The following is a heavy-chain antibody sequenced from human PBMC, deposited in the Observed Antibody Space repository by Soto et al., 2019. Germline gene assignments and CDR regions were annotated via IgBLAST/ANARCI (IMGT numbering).Heavy chain of an antibody. CDR2: INHSGST. Sequence: SETLSLTCAVYGGSFSGYYWSWIRQPPGKGLEWIGEINHSGSTNYNPSLKSRVTISVDTSKNQFSLKLSSVTAADTAVCYCARGAPKNYGSGSYGHGPIDYWGQGTLVTVS. CDR1: GGSFSGYY. D-gene: IGHD3-10*01. V-gene: IGHV4-34*01. J-gene: IGHJ4*02. CDR3: ARGAPKNYGSGSYGHGPIDY.